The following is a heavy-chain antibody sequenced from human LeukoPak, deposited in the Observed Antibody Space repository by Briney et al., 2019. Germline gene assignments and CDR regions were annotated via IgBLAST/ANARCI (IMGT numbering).Heavy chain of an antibody. Sequence: GGSLRLSCAASGFTFSDTWMTWVRQAPGKGLECVGFIQSKTGGGTTDSATPVKGRFTVSRDDSKNTLYLQMSSLKTEDTAVYYCTTWSSQFDYWGQGTLVTVSS. CDR2: IQSKTGGGTT. J-gene: IGHJ4*02. CDR1: GFTFSDTW. CDR3: TTWSSQFDY. V-gene: IGHV3-15*01. D-gene: IGHD6-6*01.